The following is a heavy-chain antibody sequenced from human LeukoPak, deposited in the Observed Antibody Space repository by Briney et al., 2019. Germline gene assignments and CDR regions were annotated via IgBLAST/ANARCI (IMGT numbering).Heavy chain of an antibody. J-gene: IGHJ4*02. CDR3: AKRIQSAMAMGY. CDR2: IYSGGNT. V-gene: IGHV3-66*01. D-gene: IGHD5-18*01. Sequence: PGGSLRLSCAASGFTVSSNYTTWVRQAPGKGLEWVSVIYSGGNTYYADSVKGRFTISRDNSKNTLYLQMDSLRAEDTAVYYCAKRIQSAMAMGYWGQGTLVTVSS. CDR1: GFTVSSNY.